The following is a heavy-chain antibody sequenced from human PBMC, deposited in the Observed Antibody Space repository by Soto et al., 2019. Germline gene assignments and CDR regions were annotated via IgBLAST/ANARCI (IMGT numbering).Heavy chain of an antibody. CDR3: ARGASSSWTSLDY. J-gene: IGHJ4*02. CDR2: INIGDGNT. CDR1: GYSFINYA. D-gene: IGHD6-13*01. Sequence: QVHLVQSGAEVKKPGASVKVSCKASGYSFINYAIYWVRQAPGQRLEWMGRINIGDGNTKYSQRFQGRVTITRDTSASTAYMDLSSLTSDDTAVYYCARGASSSWTSLDYWGQGTLVTVSS. V-gene: IGHV1-3*04.